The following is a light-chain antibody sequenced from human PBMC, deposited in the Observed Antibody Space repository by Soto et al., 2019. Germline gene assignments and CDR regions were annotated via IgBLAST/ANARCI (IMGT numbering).Light chain of an antibody. J-gene: IGKJ1*01. V-gene: IGKV3-20*01. CDR3: QHYVTSPWT. CDR1: QSVSSNY. CDR2: GAS. Sequence: EIVLTQSPGTLSLSPGERATLSCRASQSVSSNYLAWYQQKPGHAPRVLIYGASSRVTGIPDRFSGSGSGTDFTLTISRLEPEDFAVYYCQHYVTSPWTFGQGTKVEIK.